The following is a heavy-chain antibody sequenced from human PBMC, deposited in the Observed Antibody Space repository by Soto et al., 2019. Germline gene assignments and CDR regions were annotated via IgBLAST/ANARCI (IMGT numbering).Heavy chain of an antibody. V-gene: IGHV1-3*01. CDR3: ARGIATGQLDP. CDR2: INPDNGNA. CDR1: GYTFTRYT. D-gene: IGHD2-15*01. Sequence: SVKVSCKASGYTFTRYTMNWVRQAPGQRLEWMGWINPDNGNAKSSQKFQDRVIITRDTSASTAYMDLSSLRSEDTAVYYCARGIATGQLDPWGQGTLVTVSS. J-gene: IGHJ5*02.